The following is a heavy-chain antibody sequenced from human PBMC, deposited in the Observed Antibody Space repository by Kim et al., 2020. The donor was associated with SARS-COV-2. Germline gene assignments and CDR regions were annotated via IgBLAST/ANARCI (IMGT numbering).Heavy chain of an antibody. Sequence: SETLSLTCTVSGGSISSYYWSWIRQPPGKGLEWIGYIYYSGSTNYNPSLKSRVTISVDTSKNQFSLKLSSVTAAGTAVYYCARGGGDTAMAPHDYWGQGTLVTVSS. CDR3: ARGGGDTAMAPHDY. CDR2: IYYSGST. D-gene: IGHD5-18*01. V-gene: IGHV4-59*01. CDR1: GGSISSYY. J-gene: IGHJ4*02.